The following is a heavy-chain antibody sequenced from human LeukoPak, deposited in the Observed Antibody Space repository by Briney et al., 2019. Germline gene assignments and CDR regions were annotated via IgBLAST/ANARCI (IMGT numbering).Heavy chain of an antibody. V-gene: IGHV3-23*01. CDR3: AKYIGPSRRIFDY. J-gene: IGHJ4*02. CDR2: ISETGAIT. D-gene: IGHD2/OR15-2a*01. Sequence: GGPLRLSCAASGFTFTSYPMTWVRQAPGKGLEWVSSISETGAITNYADSVKGRFTISRDNSKNTLYPQMSSLRAEDAAVYFCAKYIGPSRRIFDYWGQGTLVAVSS. CDR1: GFTFTSYP.